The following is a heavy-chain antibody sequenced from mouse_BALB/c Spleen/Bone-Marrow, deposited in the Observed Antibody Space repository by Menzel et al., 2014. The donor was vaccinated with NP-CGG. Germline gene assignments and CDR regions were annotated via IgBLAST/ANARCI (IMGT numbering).Heavy chain of an antibody. J-gene: IGHJ3*01. CDR1: GYTFTSYW. D-gene: IGHD2-4*01. Sequence: VQPQQSGAELARPGASVKLSCKAFGYTFTSYWMQWVKQRPGQGLEWIGAIYPGDGDTRYTQKFKGKATLTADKSSSTAYMQLSSLASEDSAVYYCARWDDYDAWFAYWGQGTLVTVSA. CDR2: IYPGDGDT. V-gene: IGHV1-87*01. CDR3: ARWDDYDAWFAY.